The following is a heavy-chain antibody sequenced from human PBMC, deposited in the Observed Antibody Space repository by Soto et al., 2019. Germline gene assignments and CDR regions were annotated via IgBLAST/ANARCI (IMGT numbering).Heavy chain of an antibody. CDR3: VKGGYGSSGQNIPYYLGS. Sequence: PGGSLRLACAASGFTVTTKYMSWVRQAPGKGLEWVSVIYGGGSTYYADSVKGRFIISRDKSKNTVDLQMNRLRVEDTAVYYCVKGGYGSSGQNIPYYLGSWGRGTLVTVSS. J-gene: IGHJ4*02. D-gene: IGHD3-22*01. CDR1: GFTVTTKY. V-gene: IGHV3-53*01. CDR2: IYGGGST.